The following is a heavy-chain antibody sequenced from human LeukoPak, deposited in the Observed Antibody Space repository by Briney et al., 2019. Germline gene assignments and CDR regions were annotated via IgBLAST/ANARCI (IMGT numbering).Heavy chain of an antibody. D-gene: IGHD3-16*01. J-gene: IGHJ5*02. Sequence: GGSLRLSCAASGFSFSYAWMNWVRQAPGKGLEWVGRFKSKTDGGTTDYAAPVKGRFTISRDDSKNTLYLQMNSLKTEDTAVYYCTTEGAYDLFDPWGQGTLVTVSS. CDR3: TTEGAYDLFDP. V-gene: IGHV3-15*01. CDR1: GFSFSYAW. CDR2: FKSKTDGGTT.